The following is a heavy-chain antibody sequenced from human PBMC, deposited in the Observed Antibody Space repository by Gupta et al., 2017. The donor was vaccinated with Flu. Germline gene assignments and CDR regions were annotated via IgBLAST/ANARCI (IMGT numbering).Heavy chain of an antibody. Sequence: KAWVTWVRQSPGNGLEWVGLVKNEEYGGSVHYGEPIRGRFFISRVDSESSVYLQMNNLNVDDTGVYYCTTGQLWGQGTQVTVSS. J-gene: IGHJ1*01. CDR1: KAW. CDR3: TTGQL. V-gene: IGHV3-15*03. CDR2: VKNEEYGGSV. D-gene: IGHD6-13*01.